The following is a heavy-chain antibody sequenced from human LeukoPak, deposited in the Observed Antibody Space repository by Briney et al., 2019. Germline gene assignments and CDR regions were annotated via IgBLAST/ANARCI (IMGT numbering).Heavy chain of an antibody. V-gene: IGHV4-4*07. D-gene: IGHD6-25*01. CDR2: IYTSGST. CDR3: ARGTRSSDADY. J-gene: IGHJ4*02. CDR1: GGSISSYY. Sequence: SETLSLTCTVSGGSISSYYWSWIRQPAGKGLEWIGRIYTSGSTNYNPSLKSRVTISVDTSKNQFSLKLSSMTAADTAVYYCARGTRSSDADYWGQGTLVTVSS.